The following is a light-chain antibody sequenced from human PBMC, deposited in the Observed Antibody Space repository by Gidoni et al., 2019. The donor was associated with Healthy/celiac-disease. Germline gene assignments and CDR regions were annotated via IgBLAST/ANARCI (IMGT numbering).Light chain of an antibody. J-gene: IGKJ1*01. V-gene: IGKV1-33*01. CDR3: QQNDNRSWT. Sequence: IQMTQSPSSLSASVGDRGTITCQARQDISNYLNWYQQKQGKAPKLLIYDASNLETGVPSRFSGRGSGADITFTISSLQPEDIATYYCQQNDNRSWTFGQGTKVEIK. CDR2: DAS. CDR1: QDISNY.